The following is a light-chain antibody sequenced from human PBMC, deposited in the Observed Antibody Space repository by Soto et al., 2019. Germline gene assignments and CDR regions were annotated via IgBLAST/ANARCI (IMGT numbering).Light chain of an antibody. CDR2: GAS. CDR3: QQYGRSPKT. V-gene: IGKV3-20*01. J-gene: IGKJ2*01. Sequence: ETMFTQSPCTLSLSPGERATLSCRASQSVSSSYLAWYQQKPGQAPRLLIYGASSRATGIPDRFSGSGSGTDFALTIGRLEPEDFGVYYCQQYGRSPKTFGQGTKVDI. CDR1: QSVSSSY.